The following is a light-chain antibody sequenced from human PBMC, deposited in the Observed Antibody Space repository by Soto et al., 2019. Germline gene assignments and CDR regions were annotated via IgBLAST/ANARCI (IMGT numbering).Light chain of an antibody. Sequence: EIVLTLSPGTLSLSPGERATLSCRASQSVSSRNLAWYQQKPGQAPRLLIYDASSRATGVPDRFSGSGSGADFTLTISRLAPEDFAVYYCQQYGRSAYTFGQGTKLEIK. CDR1: QSVSSRN. J-gene: IGKJ2*01. CDR2: DAS. CDR3: QQYGRSAYT. V-gene: IGKV3-20*01.